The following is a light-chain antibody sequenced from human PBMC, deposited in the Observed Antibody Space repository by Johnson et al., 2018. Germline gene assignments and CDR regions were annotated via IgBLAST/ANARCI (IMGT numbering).Light chain of an antibody. Sequence: QSVLTQPPSVSAAPGQKVTISCSGSSSNIGNNYVSWYQQLPGTAPKLLIYENNKRPSGIPDRLSGSKSGTSATLGITGLQTGYEADYYCGTWDSSLSAGNVFGTGTKVTVL. CDR3: GTWDSSLSAGNV. CDR2: ENN. V-gene: IGLV1-51*02. CDR1: SSNIGNNY. J-gene: IGLJ1*01.